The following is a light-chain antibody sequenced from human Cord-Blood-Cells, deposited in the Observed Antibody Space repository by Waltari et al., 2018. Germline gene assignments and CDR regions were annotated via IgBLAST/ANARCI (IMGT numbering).Light chain of an antibody. J-gene: IGKJ2*01. V-gene: IGKV2-28*01. CDR2: LGS. CDR3: MQALQTPYT. Sequence: DSVMTQSTLSLPVTPGEPASISCSSSQSLLHSNGYNYLDWYLQTPGQSPQLLIYLGSNRASGVPDRFSGSGSGTDFTLKISRVEAEDVGVYYCMQALQTPYTFGQGTKLEIK. CDR1: QSLLHSNGYNY.